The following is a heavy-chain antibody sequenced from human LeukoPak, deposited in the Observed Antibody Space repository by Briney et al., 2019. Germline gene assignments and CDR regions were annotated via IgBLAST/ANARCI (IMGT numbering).Heavy chain of an antibody. V-gene: IGHV1-69*13. D-gene: IGHD5-18*01. Sequence: GASVKVSCKASGGTFSSYAISWVRQAPGQGLEWMGGFIPIFGTANYAQKFQGRVTITADESTSTAYMELSSLRSEDTAVYYCARALDSYGYRYYYGMDVWGQGTTVTVSS. CDR2: FIPIFGTA. CDR1: GGTFSSYA. J-gene: IGHJ6*02. CDR3: ARALDSYGYRYYYGMDV.